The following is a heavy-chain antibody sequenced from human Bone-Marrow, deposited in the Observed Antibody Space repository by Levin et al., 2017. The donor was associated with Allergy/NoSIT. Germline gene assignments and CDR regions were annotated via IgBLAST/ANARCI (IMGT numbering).Heavy chain of an antibody. Sequence: LSLTCAASGFSVINNYMNWVRQAPGKGLEWVSALYSGGSTYYADSVKGRFTISRDNSKNALYLQMNSLRAEDTAVYYCARALMPVAKGFDSWGQGTLVTVSS. J-gene: IGHJ4*02. CDR2: LYSGGST. CDR3: ARALMPVAKGFDS. CDR1: GFSVINNY. D-gene: IGHD2-2*01. V-gene: IGHV3-53*01.